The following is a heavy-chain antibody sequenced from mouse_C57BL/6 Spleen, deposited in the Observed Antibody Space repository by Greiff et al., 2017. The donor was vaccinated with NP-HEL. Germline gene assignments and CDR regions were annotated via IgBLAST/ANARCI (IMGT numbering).Heavy chain of an antibody. V-gene: IGHV1-81*01. J-gene: IGHJ2*01. Sequence: VKLMESGAELARPGASVKLSCKASGYTFTSYGISWVKQRTGQGLEWIGEIYPRSGNTYYNEKFKGKATLTEDKSSSTAYMELRSLTSEDSAVYCCARWALYYDYDGGYFDYWGQGTTLTVSS. CDR1: GYTFTSYG. CDR2: IYPRSGNT. D-gene: IGHD2-4*01. CDR3: ARWALYYDYDGGYFDY.